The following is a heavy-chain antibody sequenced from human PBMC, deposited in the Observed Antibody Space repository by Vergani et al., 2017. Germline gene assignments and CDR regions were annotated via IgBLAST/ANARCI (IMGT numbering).Heavy chain of an antibody. CDR2: IYSGGST. V-gene: IGHV3-66*01. Sequence: EVQLVESGGGLVQPGGSLRLSCAASGFTVSSNYMSWVRQAPGKGLEWVSVIYSGGSTYYADSVKGRFTISRDNAKNSLYLQMNSLRAEDTAVYYCARVLRGITMVRGVDTYYFDYWGQGTLVTVSS. J-gene: IGHJ4*02. CDR1: GFTVSSNY. CDR3: ARVLRGITMVRGVDTYYFDY. D-gene: IGHD3-10*01.